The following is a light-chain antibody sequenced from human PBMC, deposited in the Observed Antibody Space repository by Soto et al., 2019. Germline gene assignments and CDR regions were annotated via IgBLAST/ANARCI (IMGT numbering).Light chain of an antibody. CDR1: SSDVGGYNY. J-gene: IGLJ1*01. CDR2: DVS. Sequence: QSVLTQPASVSGSPGQSITISCTGTSSDVGGYNYVSWYQQHPGKAPKLMIYDVSNRPSGVSNRFSGSKSGNTASLTISWLQPEDEADYYCSSYTSISTLSYVFGTGTKVTVL. V-gene: IGLV2-14*01. CDR3: SSYTSISTLSYV.